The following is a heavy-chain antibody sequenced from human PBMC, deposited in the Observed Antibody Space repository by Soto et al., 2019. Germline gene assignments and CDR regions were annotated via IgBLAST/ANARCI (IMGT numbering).Heavy chain of an antibody. J-gene: IGHJ6*02. CDR1: GFTFSRYG. CDR2: IWYDGSNK. Sequence: PGGSLRLSCAASGFTFSRYGMHWVRQAPGKGLEWVAVIWYDGSNKYYADSVKGRFTISRDNSKNTLYLQMNSLRAEDTAVYYCARPHYYGSGGYYYYGMDVWGQGTTVTVSS. D-gene: IGHD3-10*01. CDR3: ARPHYYGSGGYYYYGMDV. V-gene: IGHV3-33*01.